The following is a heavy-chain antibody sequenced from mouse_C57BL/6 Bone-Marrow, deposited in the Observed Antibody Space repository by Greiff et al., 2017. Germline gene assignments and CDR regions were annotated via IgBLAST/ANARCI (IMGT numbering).Heavy chain of an antibody. Sequence: EVMLVESGGGLVQPGGSLQLSCAASGFTLSDYYMYLVRQTPEKRLEWVAYISNGGGSTYYPDTVKGRFHISRANAKNTLYLQMSRLKSEDTAMYYCARRNDYSSSPWYFDVWGTGTTVTVSS. V-gene: IGHV5-12*01. CDR2: ISNGGGST. CDR3: ARRNDYSSSPWYFDV. CDR1: GFTLSDYY. J-gene: IGHJ1*03. D-gene: IGHD1-1*01.